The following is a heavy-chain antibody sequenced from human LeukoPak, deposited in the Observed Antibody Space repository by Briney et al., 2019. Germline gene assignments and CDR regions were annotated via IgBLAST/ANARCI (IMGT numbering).Heavy chain of an antibody. J-gene: IGHJ6*02. Sequence: GGSLRLSCAASGFTFSSYWMSWVRQAPGKGLEWVANIKQDGSEKYYVDSVKGRFTISRDNAKNSLYLQMNSLRAEDTAVYYCARDSDRRYYYDSSGLFASDYYYGMDVWGQGTTVTVSS. V-gene: IGHV3-7*01. CDR1: GFTFSSYW. CDR3: ARDSDRRYYYDSSGLFASDYYYGMDV. CDR2: IKQDGSEK. D-gene: IGHD3-22*01.